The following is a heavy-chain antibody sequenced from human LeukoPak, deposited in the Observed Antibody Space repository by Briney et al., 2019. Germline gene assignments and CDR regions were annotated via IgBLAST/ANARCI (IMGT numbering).Heavy chain of an antibody. CDR1: GFAFSTYA. V-gene: IGHV3-23*01. CDR2: ISTSGRAT. D-gene: IGHD5/OR15-5a*01. CDR3: AKARGSSVYEQFDY. Sequence: GGSLRLSCAASGFAFSTYAMTWVRRAPEKGLQWVSTISTSGRATYYADSVEGRFTISRDNSKNTLYLQMNSLRADDTAVYCCAKARGSSVYEQFDYWGQGTQVTVSP. J-gene: IGHJ4*02.